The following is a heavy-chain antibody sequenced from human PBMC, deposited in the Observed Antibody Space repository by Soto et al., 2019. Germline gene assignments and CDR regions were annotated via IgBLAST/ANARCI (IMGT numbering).Heavy chain of an antibody. D-gene: IGHD2-2*01. CDR3: ASQVGYCSSTSCYPSTYYGMDV. V-gene: IGHV1-69*06. CDR2: IIPIFGTA. J-gene: IGHJ6*02. CDR1: GGTFSSYA. Sequence: SVKVSCKASGGTFSSYAISWVRQAPGQGLEWMGGIIPIFGTANYAQKFQGRVTITADKSTSTAYMELSSLRSEDTAVYYCASQVGYCSSTSCYPSTYYGMDVWGQGTTVTSP.